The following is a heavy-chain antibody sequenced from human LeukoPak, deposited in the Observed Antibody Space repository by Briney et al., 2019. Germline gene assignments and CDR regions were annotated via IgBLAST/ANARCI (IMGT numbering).Heavy chain of an antibody. V-gene: IGHV1-18*01. D-gene: IGHD4-23*01. J-gene: IGHJ2*01. CDR2: ITPYNGNT. CDR3: ARDPGCGGNSVRYFDL. Sequence: GASVKVSCKASGYIFTNYGISWVRQAPGQGLELLALITPYNGNTDYAQKFQGRVTLTTDTSTSTAYMELRSLRSDDTAVYYCARDPGCGGNSVRYFDLWGRGTLVTVSS. CDR1: GYIFTNYG.